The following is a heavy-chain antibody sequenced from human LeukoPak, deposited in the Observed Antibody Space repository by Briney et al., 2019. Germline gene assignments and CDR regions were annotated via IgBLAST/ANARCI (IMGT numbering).Heavy chain of an antibody. CDR1: GFTFSSHG. V-gene: IGHV3-30*18. D-gene: IGHD3-22*01. J-gene: IGHJ4*02. Sequence: PGTSLRLSCAASGFTFSSHGMHWVRQAPGMGLEWVALILYDGSNEYYADSVQGRFTISRDSSRNTLYLQMNSLRAEDTAVYYCAKDGTGGYYYLDYWGQGTLATVSS. CDR2: ILYDGSNE. CDR3: AKDGTGGYYYLDY.